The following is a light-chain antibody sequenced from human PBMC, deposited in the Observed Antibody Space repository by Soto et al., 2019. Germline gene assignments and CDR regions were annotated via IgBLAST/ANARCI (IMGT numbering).Light chain of an antibody. CDR3: QQYYNWPRT. CDR2: AAS. Sequence: MTQSPSTLSASVGDRVTITCRASQSVSDWLAWYQQKPGQPPRLLIYAASSRATGVPARFSGIGSGTEFTLTISSLQSEDFALYYCQQYYNWPRTFGQGTRVDIK. V-gene: IGKV3D-15*01. J-gene: IGKJ1*01. CDR1: QSVSDW.